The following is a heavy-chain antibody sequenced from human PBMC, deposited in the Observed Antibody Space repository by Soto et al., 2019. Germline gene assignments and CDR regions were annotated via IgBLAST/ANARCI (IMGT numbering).Heavy chain of an antibody. V-gene: IGHV4-4*02. CDR1: GGSVNNDKW. CDR2: IHSSGIT. CDR3: AGQWSAGYGAFDP. J-gene: IGHJ5*02. D-gene: IGHD3-9*01. Sequence: QVQLQESGPGLVKPSGTLCLTCAVSGGSVNNDKWWSWVRQPPGKGLEWIGEIHSSGITNYNPSLKSRASIFVDKFKNQFSVKLTSVTAADTAVYFCAGQWSAGYGAFDPWGQGTLVTVSS.